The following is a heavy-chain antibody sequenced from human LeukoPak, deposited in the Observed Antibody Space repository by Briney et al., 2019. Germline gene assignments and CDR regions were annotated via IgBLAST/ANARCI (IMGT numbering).Heavy chain of an antibody. D-gene: IGHD3-22*01. CDR3: ARTSGFYDSSGYIFDY. V-gene: IGHV3-21*01. Sequence: GGSLRLSCAASGFTFSSYSMNWVRQAPGKGLEWVSSVSSSSSYIYHADSVKGRFTISRDNAKNSLYLQMNSLRAEDTAVYYCARTSGFYDSSGYIFDYWGQGTLVTVSS. CDR1: GFTFSSYS. J-gene: IGHJ4*02. CDR2: VSSSSSYI.